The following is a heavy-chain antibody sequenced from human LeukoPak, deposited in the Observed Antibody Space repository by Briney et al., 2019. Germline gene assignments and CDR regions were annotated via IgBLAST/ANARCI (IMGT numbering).Heavy chain of an antibody. D-gene: IGHD3-22*01. CDR2: ISYSGST. CDR3: ARHTGPTRIFYDTRGVGAFDI. CDR1: GGSISSYY. J-gene: IGHJ3*02. V-gene: IGHV4-59*08. Sequence: SETLSLTCTVSGGSISSYYCSGIRQPPGKGLEWIGHISYSGSTNYYPSLKSRVTISVDTSKNQFSLKLSSVTAADTAVYYCARHTGPTRIFYDTRGVGAFDIWGQGTMVTVSS.